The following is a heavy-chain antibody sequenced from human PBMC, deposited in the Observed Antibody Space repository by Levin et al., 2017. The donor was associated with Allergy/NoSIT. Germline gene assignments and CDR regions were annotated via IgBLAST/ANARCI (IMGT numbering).Heavy chain of an antibody. J-gene: IGHJ3*02. Sequence: GESLKISCKASGYTLTTYYMNWVRQAPGQGLEWMGIINPSGGSTKYAQKFQGRVSMTSDTSTSTVYMELSSLRLDDTAVYYCTRGRGVDALEIWGQGTMVTVSS. CDR2: INPSGGST. CDR3: TRGRGVDALEI. CDR1: GYTLTTYY. V-gene: IGHV1-46*01.